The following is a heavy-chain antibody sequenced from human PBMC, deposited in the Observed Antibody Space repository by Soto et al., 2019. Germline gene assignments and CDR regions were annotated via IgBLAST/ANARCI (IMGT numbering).Heavy chain of an antibody. CDR1: GASISSSY. J-gene: IGHJ3*02. Sequence: QVQLQESGPGLVKPSETLSLTCTVSGASISSSYWSWIRQSPGKGLEWIGYVHYSGNTNYNPSLKSRVTISVDTSKNQFSLKLSSVTAADTAVYYCARGYYDSRGQSNTFDIWGQGTMVTVSS. CDR2: VHYSGNT. D-gene: IGHD3-22*01. V-gene: IGHV4-59*01. CDR3: ARGYYDSRGQSNTFDI.